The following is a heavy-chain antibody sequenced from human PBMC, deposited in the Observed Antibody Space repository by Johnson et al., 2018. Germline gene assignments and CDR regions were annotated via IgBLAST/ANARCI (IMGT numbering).Heavy chain of an antibody. CDR1: GFTFSSYG. V-gene: IGHV3-30*18. Sequence: QVQLVESGGGVVQPGRSLRLSCAASGFTFSSYGMHWVRQAPGKVLEWVAVISYDGSNKYYADSVKGRFTISRDNSKNTLYLQMNRLGAEEKAVDYCAKDGFGYSYGQYYDMDVGGKGTTVNVSS. CDR3: AKDGFGYSYGQYYDMDV. D-gene: IGHD5-18*01. J-gene: IGHJ6*03. CDR2: ISYDGSNK.